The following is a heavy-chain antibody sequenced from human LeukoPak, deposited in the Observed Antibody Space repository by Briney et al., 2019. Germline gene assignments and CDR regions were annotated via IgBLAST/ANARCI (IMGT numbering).Heavy chain of an antibody. CDR3: EKKDRGGSYNCFDP. J-gene: IGHJ5*02. Sequence: GGSLRLSCAASGFTFKNYAMNWVRQSPGQGLEWVSTISGDAVTSWYADSVKGRFTVSRDNSKNIVFLQMNNLRAEDTAVYYCEKKDRGGSYNCFDPWGQGTLVTVSS. D-gene: IGHD3-22*01. CDR2: ISGDAVTS. CDR1: GFTFKNYA. V-gene: IGHV3-23*01.